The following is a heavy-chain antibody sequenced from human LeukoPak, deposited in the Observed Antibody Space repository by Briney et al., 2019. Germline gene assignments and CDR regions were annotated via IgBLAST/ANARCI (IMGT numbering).Heavy chain of an antibody. V-gene: IGHV4-61*02. J-gene: IGHJ4*02. CDR3: ANDLGWIQLNLG. CDR2: IYTSGST. D-gene: IGHD5-18*01. Sequence: IPSQTLSLTCTVSGGSISSGSYYWSWIRQPAGKGLEWIGRIYTSGSTNYNPSLKSRVTISVDTSKNQFSLKLSSVTAADTAVYYCANDLGWIQLNLGRGQGTLVTVSS. CDR1: GGSISSGSYY.